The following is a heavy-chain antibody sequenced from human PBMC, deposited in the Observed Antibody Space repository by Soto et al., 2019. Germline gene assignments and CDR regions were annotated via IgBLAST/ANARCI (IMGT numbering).Heavy chain of an antibody. D-gene: IGHD3-22*01. CDR1: GFTFSSYA. CDR2: IGASGGKT. V-gene: IGHV3-23*01. J-gene: IGHJ4*02. Sequence: EVQLLESGGGLVQPGGSLRLSCAASGFTFSSYAMSWVRQAPGKGLEWVSYIGASGGKTYSTDSVKGRFTISRDNSKNTVYLQMNSLRAEDTAVYYCARPYYYDSTGYYSHFDYWGQGTLVTVSS. CDR3: ARPYYYDSTGYYSHFDY.